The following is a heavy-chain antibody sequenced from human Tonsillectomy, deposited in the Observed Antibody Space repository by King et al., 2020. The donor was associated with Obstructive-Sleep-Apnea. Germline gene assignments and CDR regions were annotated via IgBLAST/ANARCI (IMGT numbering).Heavy chain of an antibody. J-gene: IGHJ4*02. CDR3: ARDVQVISAFQY. Sequence: VQLVESGGGLVQPGGSLRLSCAASGFTFSSYWMSWVRQAPGKGLEWVANIKEDGSKIYYVDSVKGRFTISRDNAKNSLYLQMNSLRAEDTAVYYCARDVQVISAFQYWGQGTLVTVSS. V-gene: IGHV3-7*01. CDR2: IKEDGSKI. D-gene: IGHD3-22*01. CDR1: GFTFSSYW.